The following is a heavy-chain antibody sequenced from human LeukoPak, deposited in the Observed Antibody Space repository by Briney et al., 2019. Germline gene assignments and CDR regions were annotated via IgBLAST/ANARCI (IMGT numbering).Heavy chain of an antibody. CDR2: INPSGGST. CDR1: GYTFTSYY. Sequence: ASVKVSCKASGYTFTSYYMHWVRQAPGQGLEWMGIINPSGGSTSYAQKFQGRVTMTRDMSTSTVYMELRSLRSEDTAVYYCARDKDRGGYDLDYYYYMDVWGKGTTVTVSS. D-gene: IGHD5-12*01. V-gene: IGHV1-46*01. CDR3: ARDKDRGGYDLDYYYYMDV. J-gene: IGHJ6*03.